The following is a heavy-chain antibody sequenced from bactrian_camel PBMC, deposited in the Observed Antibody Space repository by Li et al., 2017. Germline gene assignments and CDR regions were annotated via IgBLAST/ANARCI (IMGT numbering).Heavy chain of an antibody. J-gene: IGHJ6*01. D-gene: IGHD6*01. CDR2: VNIGGRGT. CDR3: ATDSSLYWYDSFGH. V-gene: IGHV3S31*01. CDR1: GFTFSSSA. Sequence: VQLVESGGGLVQPGGSLRLSCAASGFTFSSSAMSWVRRAPGKGLEWVSAVNIGGRGTDYSESVKGRFTTSRDNAKNTLYLEMKNLKTEDTAMYYCATDSSLYWYDSFGHWGQGTQVTVS.